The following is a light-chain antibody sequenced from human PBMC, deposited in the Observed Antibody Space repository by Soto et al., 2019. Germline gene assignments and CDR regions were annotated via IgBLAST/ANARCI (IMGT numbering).Light chain of an antibody. CDR2: AAS. Sequence: DIQLTQSPSFLSASVGDRVTITCRASQGISSYLAWYQQKPGKAPKFLIYAASTLQSGVPSRFSGSGSGTEFTLTISSLQPEDFVTYYCQRLDNYPITFGQGTRLEIK. CDR3: QRLDNYPIT. V-gene: IGKV1-9*01. CDR1: QGISSY. J-gene: IGKJ5*01.